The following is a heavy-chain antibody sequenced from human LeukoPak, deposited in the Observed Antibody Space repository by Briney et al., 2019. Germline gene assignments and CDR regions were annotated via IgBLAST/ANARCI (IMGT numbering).Heavy chain of an antibody. CDR3: ARHSAMTTGYFRN. D-gene: IGHD4-17*01. J-gene: IGHJ1*01. Sequence: SETLSLTCTVSGGSISSSNYYWGWIRQPPGKGLEWIGSIYYSGNTYYNPSLKSRVTISVDASKNKFSLKLTSVTAADTAVYYCARHSAMTTGYFRNWGQGTLVTVSS. CDR1: GGSISSSNYY. CDR2: IYYSGNT. V-gene: IGHV4-39*01.